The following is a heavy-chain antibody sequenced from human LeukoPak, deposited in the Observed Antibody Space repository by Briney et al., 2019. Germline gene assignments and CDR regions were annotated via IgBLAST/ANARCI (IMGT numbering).Heavy chain of an antibody. CDR3: ARTVAGTILNAFDI. D-gene: IGHD6-19*01. Sequence: PSETLSLTCAVYGGSFSGYYWSWIRQPPGKGLEWIGEINHSGSTYYNPSLKSRVTISVDTSKNQFSLKLSSVTAADTAVYYCARTVAGTILNAFDIWGQGTMVTVSS. CDR2: INHSGST. CDR1: GGSFSGYY. V-gene: IGHV4-34*01. J-gene: IGHJ3*02.